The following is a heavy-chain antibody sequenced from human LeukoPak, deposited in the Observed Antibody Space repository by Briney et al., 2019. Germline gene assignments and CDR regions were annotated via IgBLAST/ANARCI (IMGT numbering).Heavy chain of an antibody. CDR3: ARQWLVVPAAIDY. CDR1: GFDFTAYG. V-gene: IGHV5-51*01. D-gene: IGHD2-2*01. J-gene: IGHJ4*02. Sequence: GESLKISCKCSGFDFTAYGIAWVRQMPGKGLEWMGNIYPGGSNGRYSPSFQGQVTMSADKSITTVYLQWSSLKASDTAMYYCARQWLVVPAAIDYWGQGTLVTVSS. CDR2: IYPGGSNG.